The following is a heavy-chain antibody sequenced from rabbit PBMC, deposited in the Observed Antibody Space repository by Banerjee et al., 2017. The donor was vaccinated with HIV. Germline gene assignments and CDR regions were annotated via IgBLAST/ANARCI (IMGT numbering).Heavy chain of an antibody. CDR2: IYTGSSGST. D-gene: IGHD2-1*01. Sequence: QSLEESGGDLVKPGASLTLTCTASGFSFSSGYYMYWVRQAPGKGLEYIGWIYTGSSGSTYYANWAKGRFTITRTSSTTVTLQMTSLTAADTATYFCARDNSKDDYGDWALWGPGTLVT. J-gene: IGHJ4*01. CDR3: ARDNSKDDYGDWAL. V-gene: IGHV1S40*01. CDR1: GFSFSSGYY.